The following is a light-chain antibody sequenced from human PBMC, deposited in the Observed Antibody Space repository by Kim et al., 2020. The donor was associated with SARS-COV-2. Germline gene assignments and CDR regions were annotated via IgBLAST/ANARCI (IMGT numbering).Light chain of an antibody. CDR2: ELN. J-gene: IGLJ2*01. CDR3: SSYAGSNNVL. Sequence: GQSVAISCTGTSSDVGGYNYVSWYQQYPGKAPKLIIYELNKRPSGVPDRFYGSKSGNTASLTVSGLQAEDEADYYCSSYAGSNNVLFGGGTQLTVL. V-gene: IGLV2-8*01. CDR1: SSDVGGYNY.